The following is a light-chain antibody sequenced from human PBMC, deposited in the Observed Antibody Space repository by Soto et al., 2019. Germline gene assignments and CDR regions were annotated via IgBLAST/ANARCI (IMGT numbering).Light chain of an antibody. CDR2: GAA. J-gene: IGKJ1*01. Sequence: EILMTQSPTTLSVSPGARATLYWRASQNIGTNLAWYQHKPGQTPSLLIYGAATGDTGVPARFSGSGSGTQFTLTISRLQSEDFEVYYCQQYNTWTWTFGQGTKVDIK. CDR3: QQYNTWTWT. V-gene: IGKV3-15*01. CDR1: QNIGTN.